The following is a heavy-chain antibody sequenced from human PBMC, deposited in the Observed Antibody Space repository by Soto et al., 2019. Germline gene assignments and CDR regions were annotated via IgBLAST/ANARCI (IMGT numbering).Heavy chain of an antibody. CDR3: ARGEGVYAVTTKNGMDV. CDR2: IIPIFGTA. D-gene: IGHD4-17*01. J-gene: IGHJ6*02. CDR1: GGTFSSYA. Sequence: QVQLGQSGAEVKKPGSAVKVSCKASGGTFSSYAISWVRQAPGQGREWMGGIIPIFGTANYAQKFQGRVTITADESTSTAYMELSSLRSEDTAVYYCARGEGVYAVTTKNGMDVWGQGPTVTVSS. V-gene: IGHV1-69*01.